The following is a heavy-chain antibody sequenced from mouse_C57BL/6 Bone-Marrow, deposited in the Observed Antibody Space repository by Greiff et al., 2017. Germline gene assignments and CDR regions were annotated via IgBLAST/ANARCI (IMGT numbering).Heavy chain of an antibody. CDR3: ARAGYPGYFDV. CDR2: IDPSDSYT. D-gene: IGHD5-1-1*01. V-gene: IGHV1-69*01. J-gene: IGHJ1*03. CDR1: GYTFTSYW. Sequence: QVQLQQPGAELVMPGASVKLSCKASGYTFTSYWMHWVKQRPGQGLEWIGEIDPSDSYTNYNQKFKGKSTLTVDKSSSTAYMQLSSLTSEDSAVXYCARAGYPGYFDVWGTGTTVTVSS.